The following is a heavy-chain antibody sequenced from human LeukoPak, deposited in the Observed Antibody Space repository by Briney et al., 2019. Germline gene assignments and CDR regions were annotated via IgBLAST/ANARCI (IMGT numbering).Heavy chain of an antibody. J-gene: IGHJ4*02. Sequence: SETLSLTCGVSGVPFNNYYWSWVRQSPTQGLEWIGEINHSGYTNYNPSLKSRVTMSIDTSKNQFSLKLTSVTAADAGVYYCTRAVAGHPDWGQGTLVTVSS. CDR2: INHSGYT. D-gene: IGHD6-19*01. V-gene: IGHV4-34*01. CDR1: GVPFNNYY. CDR3: TRAVAGHPD.